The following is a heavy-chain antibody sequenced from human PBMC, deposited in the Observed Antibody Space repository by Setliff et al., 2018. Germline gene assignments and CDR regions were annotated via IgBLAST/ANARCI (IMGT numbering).Heavy chain of an antibody. Sequence: GSLRLSCAASGFTFNNYAMNWVRQAPGKGLEWVSTISGSGGSTYYADSVKGRLTISRDNSKNTLYLQMNSLRAEDTAVYYCAKDQPHKYDSSDYSGYYYMDVWGKGTTVTVS. V-gene: IGHV3-23*01. CDR1: GFTFNNYA. D-gene: IGHD3-22*01. CDR2: ISGSGGST. J-gene: IGHJ6*03. CDR3: AKDQPHKYDSSDYSGYYYMDV.